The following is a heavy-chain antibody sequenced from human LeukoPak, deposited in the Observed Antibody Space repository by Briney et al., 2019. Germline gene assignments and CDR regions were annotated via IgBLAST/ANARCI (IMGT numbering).Heavy chain of an antibody. CDR1: GFTFSNYA. D-gene: IGHD3-22*01. J-gene: IGHJ4*02. V-gene: IGHV3-21*01. Sequence: PGGSLRLSCAASGFTFSNYAMSWVRQAPGKGLEWVSSISSSSSYIYYADSVKGRFTISRDNAKNSLYLQMNSLRAEDTAVYYCARGLLFYYDSSGYYPFDYWGQGTLVTVSS. CDR3: ARGLLFYYDSSGYYPFDY. CDR2: ISSSSSYI.